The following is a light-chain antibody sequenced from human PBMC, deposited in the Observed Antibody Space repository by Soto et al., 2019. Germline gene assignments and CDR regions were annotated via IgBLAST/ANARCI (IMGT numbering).Light chain of an antibody. V-gene: IGKV3-20*01. CDR3: QQYGSSRALT. J-gene: IGKJ4*01. CDR1: QSINNN. CDR2: GAS. Sequence: ESVMTLSPGTLSVSPGERATLSCRASQSINNNLAWYQQKPGQAPRLLIYGASTRATGIPARFSGSGSGTDFTLTISRLEPEGFAVYYCQQYGSSRALTFGGGTKVDIK.